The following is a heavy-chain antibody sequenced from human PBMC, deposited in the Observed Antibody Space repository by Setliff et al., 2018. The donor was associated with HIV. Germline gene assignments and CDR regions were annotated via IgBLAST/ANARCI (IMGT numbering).Heavy chain of an antibody. CDR3: ARRAELLLSFDY. D-gene: IGHD1-26*01. CDR2: IYPGDSDT. J-gene: IGHJ4*02. CDR1: GYSFTSYW. Sequence: GESLKISCKGCGYSFTSYWIGWVRQMPGKGLEWMGIIYPGDSDTSYSPSFQCQVTISADKSISTAYLQWGSLKASDTAMYYCARRAELLLSFDYWGQGTLVTVSS. V-gene: IGHV5-51*01.